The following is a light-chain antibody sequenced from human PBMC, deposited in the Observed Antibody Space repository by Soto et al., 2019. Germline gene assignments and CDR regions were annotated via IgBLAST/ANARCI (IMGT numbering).Light chain of an antibody. V-gene: IGLV2-23*01. Sequence: ALTQPASVSGSPGQSITISCTGTSSDVGTYSLVSWYQHPPGKAPKLMIYEGTKRPSGVSNRFSGSKSGNTASLTISGLQAEDEADYYCCSYAGSSTVFGGVTKLTVL. CDR1: SSDVGTYSL. J-gene: IGLJ3*02. CDR2: EGT. CDR3: CSYAGSSTV.